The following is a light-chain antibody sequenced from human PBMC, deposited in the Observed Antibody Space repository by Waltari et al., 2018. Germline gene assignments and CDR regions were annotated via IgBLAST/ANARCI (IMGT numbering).Light chain of an antibody. CDR2: RAS. V-gene: IGKV1-5*03. CDR1: QSVSTW. Sequence: DIQMTQSPSTLSASVGERVTITCRASQSVSTWLAWYHQKPGKAPTPLVYRASSYQNGVPSRFSASGSGAEFTLSINGLQPDDFATYYCQQYFTFPWTFGRGTKVEIK. CDR3: QQYFTFPWT. J-gene: IGKJ1*01.